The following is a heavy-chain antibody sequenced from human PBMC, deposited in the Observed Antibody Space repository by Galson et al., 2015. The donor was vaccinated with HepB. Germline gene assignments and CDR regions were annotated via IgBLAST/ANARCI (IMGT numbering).Heavy chain of an antibody. CDR1: GSDFGVHG. CDR2: IWYDGSLR. V-gene: IGHV3-33*01. J-gene: IGHJ3*02. D-gene: IGHD3-9*01. Sequence: SLRLSCAASGSDFGVHGMHWVRQAPGKGLEWVAVIWYDGSLRYYVDSVKGRFTISRDNSKNMLYLQTNSLRAEDTAVYYCARYFGNLAAFDIWGQGTVVTVSS. CDR3: ARYFGNLAAFDI.